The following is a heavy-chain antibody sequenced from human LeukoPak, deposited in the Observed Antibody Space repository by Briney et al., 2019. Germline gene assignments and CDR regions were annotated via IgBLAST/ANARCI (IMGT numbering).Heavy chain of an antibody. CDR2: MNEYGSEI. V-gene: IGHV3-7*01. D-gene: IGHD1-1*01. J-gene: IGHJ4*02. CDR3: AKLLNEGTTYDH. CDR1: GFIFRDFS. Sequence: GGSLRLSCSVSGFIFRDFSMSWVRQAPGKGLEWVAKMNEYGSEIFYVDSVKGRFTISRDNARYSLFLQMNSLRVEDTAVYFCAKLLNEGTTYDHWGQGALVTVSS.